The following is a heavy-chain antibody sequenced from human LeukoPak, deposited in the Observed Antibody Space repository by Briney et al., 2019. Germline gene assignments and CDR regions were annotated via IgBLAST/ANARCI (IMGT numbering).Heavy chain of an antibody. V-gene: IGHV3-21*04. D-gene: IGHD3-22*01. CDR1: GFTFSSYS. CDR2: ISSSSSYI. Sequence: GGSLRLSCAASGFTFSSYSMNWVRQASGKGLEWVSSISSSSSYIYYADSVKGRFTISRDNSKNTLYLQMNSLRAEDTAVYYCARALYYYDKALGYWGQGTLVTVSS. CDR3: ARALYYYDKALGY. J-gene: IGHJ4*02.